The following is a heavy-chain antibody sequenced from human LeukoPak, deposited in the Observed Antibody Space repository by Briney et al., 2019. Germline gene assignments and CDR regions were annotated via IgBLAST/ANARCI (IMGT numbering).Heavy chain of an antibody. CDR3: ARSDGYGLVGI. J-gene: IGHJ3*02. CDR1: GGSISSYY. D-gene: IGHD3-10*01. V-gene: IGHV4-34*01. CDR2: INHSGST. Sequence: SETLSLTCTVSGGSISSYYWSWIRQPPGKGLEWIGEINHSGSTNNNPSLKSRVTISVDTSKNQFSLKLSSVTAADTAVYYCARSDGYGLVGIWGQGTMVTVSS.